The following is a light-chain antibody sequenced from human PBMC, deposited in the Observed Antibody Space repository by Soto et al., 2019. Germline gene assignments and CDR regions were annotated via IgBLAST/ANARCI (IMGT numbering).Light chain of an antibody. CDR3: QQYNSYSTWT. J-gene: IGKJ1*01. V-gene: IGKV1-5*01. CDR2: ATS. CDR1: QSISTY. Sequence: DIQMTQSPSSLSASVGDRVTITCRASQSISTYLIWYQQKPGKAPKLLIYATSSLQSGVPSRFSGSGSGTEFTLTISSLQPDDFTTYYGQQYNSYSTWTFGQGTKVDIK.